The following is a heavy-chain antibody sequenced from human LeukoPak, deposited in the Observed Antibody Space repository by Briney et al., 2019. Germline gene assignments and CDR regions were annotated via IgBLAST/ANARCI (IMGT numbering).Heavy chain of an antibody. V-gene: IGHV4-61*02. J-gene: IGHJ5*02. Sequence: SETLSLTCTVSGDSISSGSYYWTWIRQPAGTGLEWIGRIYTSGNTNYNSALKSRATISLETSKNQFSLRLSSVTAADTALYYCARGECDMDCPMYNWFDPWGRGTLVTVSS. CDR1: GDSISSGSYY. CDR3: ARGECDMDCPMYNWFDP. D-gene: IGHD3/OR15-3a*01. CDR2: IYTSGNT.